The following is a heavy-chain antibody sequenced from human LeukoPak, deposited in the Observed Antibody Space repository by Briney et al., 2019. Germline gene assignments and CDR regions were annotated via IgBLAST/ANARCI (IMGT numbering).Heavy chain of an antibody. J-gene: IGHJ6*03. CDR2: IYHSGST. CDR3: ARLKLEQDIVVVPAAPHMDV. Sequence: SETLSLTCTVSGYSISSGYYWGWIRPPPGKGLEWIGSIYHSGSTYYNPSLKSRVTISVDTSKNQFSLKLSSVTAVDTAVYYCARLKLEQDIVVVPAAPHMDVWGKGTTVTVSS. D-gene: IGHD2-2*01. V-gene: IGHV4-38-2*02. CDR1: GYSISSGYY.